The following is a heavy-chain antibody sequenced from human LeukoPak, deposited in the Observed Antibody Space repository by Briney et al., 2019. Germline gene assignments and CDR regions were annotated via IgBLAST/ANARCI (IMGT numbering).Heavy chain of an antibody. Sequence: SETLSLTCTVSGGSISGYYWSWIRQPPGKGLEWIGDIYYSGSTNYNPSLKSRVTISVDTSKNQLSLKLISVTAADTAIYYCARVASGYSFGSFDYWGQGTLVTVSS. CDR3: ARVASGYSFGSFDY. CDR2: IYYSGST. V-gene: IGHV4-59*01. CDR1: GGSISGYY. D-gene: IGHD5-18*01. J-gene: IGHJ4*02.